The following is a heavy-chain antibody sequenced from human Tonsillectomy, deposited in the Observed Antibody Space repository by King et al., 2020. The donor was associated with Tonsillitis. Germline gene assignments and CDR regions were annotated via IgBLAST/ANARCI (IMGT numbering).Heavy chain of an antibody. CDR3: AKDPYSSGWFANLACDY. D-gene: IGHD6-19*01. CDR1: GFTFSTYG. CDR2: ISYDGSNK. J-gene: IGHJ4*02. V-gene: IGHV3-30*18. Sequence: VQLVESGGGVLQPGRSLRLSCAASGFTFSTYGMHWVRQAPGKGLEWVAVISYDGSNKYYADSVKGRFTISRDNSKNTLYLQMNSLRTEDTAMYYCAKDPYSSGWFANLACDYWGQGSLVTVSS.